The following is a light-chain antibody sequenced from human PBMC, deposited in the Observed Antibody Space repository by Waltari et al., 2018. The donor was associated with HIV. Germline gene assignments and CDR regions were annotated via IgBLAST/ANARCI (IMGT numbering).Light chain of an antibody. CDR1: SSHIGKNY. V-gene: IGLV1-51*01. CDR2: DKN. J-gene: IGLJ2*01. Sequence: QSVLTQPPSVSAAPGQKVTLPCPGTSSHIGKNYVSWYQQPPGTAPKLLIYDKNKRPSGIPDRFSGSKSGTSATLGITGLQTGDEADYYCGTWDSSLSAGGVFGGGTKLTVL. CDR3: GTWDSSLSAGGV.